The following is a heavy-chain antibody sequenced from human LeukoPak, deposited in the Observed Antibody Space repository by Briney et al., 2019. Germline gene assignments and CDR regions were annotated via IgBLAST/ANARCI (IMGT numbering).Heavy chain of an antibody. CDR3: ARQGCSGGSCYSGSWFDP. Sequence: SETLSLTCTVSGGSISSSSYYWGWIRQPPGKGLEWIGSIYYSGSTYYNPSLKSRVTIPVDTSKNQFSLKLSSVTAADTAVYYCARQGCSGGSCYSGSWFDPWGQGTLVSVSS. D-gene: IGHD2-15*01. CDR2: IYYSGST. CDR1: GGSISSSSYY. V-gene: IGHV4-39*01. J-gene: IGHJ5*02.